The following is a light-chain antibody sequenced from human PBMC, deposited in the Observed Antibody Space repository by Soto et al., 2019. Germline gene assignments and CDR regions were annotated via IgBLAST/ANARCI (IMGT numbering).Light chain of an antibody. CDR1: QSVISN. J-gene: IGKJ1*01. CDR2: GAS. V-gene: IGKV3-15*01. Sequence: EIVMTQSPATLSVSPGERATLSCRASQSVISNLAWYQQKPGQAPRLLIYGASTRATGIPARFSGSGSGTGFTLHNSSRRAKDFAFYYCQQYKNWPRTFGQWKKVEMK. CDR3: QQYKNWPRT.